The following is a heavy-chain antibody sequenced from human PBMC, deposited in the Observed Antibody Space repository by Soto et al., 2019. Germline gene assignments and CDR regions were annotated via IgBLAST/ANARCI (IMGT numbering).Heavy chain of an antibody. CDR1: GFTFSSYA. D-gene: IGHD3-3*01. CDR3: PIPGQYYDFWSGYYTAAFDI. V-gene: IGHV3-23*01. J-gene: IGHJ3*02. Sequence: PGGSLRLSCAASGFTFSSYAMSWVRQAPGKGLEWVSAISGSGGSTYYADSVKGRFTISRDNSKNTLYLQMNSLRAEDTAVYYCPIPGQYYDFWSGYYTAAFDIWGQGTMVTVSS. CDR2: ISGSGGST.